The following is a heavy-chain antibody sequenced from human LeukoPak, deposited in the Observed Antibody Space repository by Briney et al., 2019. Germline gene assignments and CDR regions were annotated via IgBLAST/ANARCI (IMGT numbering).Heavy chain of an antibody. CDR3: ARDPLWSKGIDY. V-gene: IGHV3-33*01. Sequence: GRSLRLSCAASGYTFSNNGMHWVRQAPGKGLEWVAVIWNDGSNKYYADSVKGRFTISRDSSKNTLYLQLDSLRVEDTAVYYCARDPLWSKGIDYWGQGTLVTVSS. J-gene: IGHJ4*02. D-gene: IGHD3-3*01. CDR2: IWNDGSNK. CDR1: GYTFSNNG.